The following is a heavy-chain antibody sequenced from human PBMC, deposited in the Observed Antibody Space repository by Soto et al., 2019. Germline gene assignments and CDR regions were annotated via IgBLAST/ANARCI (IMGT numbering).Heavy chain of an antibody. CDR2: ISGSGGST. Sequence: LSLTCAASGFTFSSYAMSWVRQAPGKGLEWVSAISGSGGSTYYADSVKGRFTISRDNSKNTLYLQMNSLRADDTAVYYCAKETGSSGYYFDYWGQGTLVTVSS. CDR3: AKETGSSGYYFDY. J-gene: IGHJ4*02. D-gene: IGHD3-22*01. V-gene: IGHV3-23*01. CDR1: GFTFSSYA.